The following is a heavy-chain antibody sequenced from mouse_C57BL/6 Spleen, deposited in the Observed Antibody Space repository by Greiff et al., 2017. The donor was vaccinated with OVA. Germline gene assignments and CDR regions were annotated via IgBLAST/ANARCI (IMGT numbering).Heavy chain of an antibody. CDR2: IDPEDGDT. D-gene: IGHD2-1*01. J-gene: IGHJ4*01. Sequence: VQLQQSGAELVRPGASVKLSCTASGFNIKDYYMHWVKQRPEQGLEWIGRIDPEDGDTEYAPKFQGKATMPADTSSNTAYLQLSSLTYEDTAVYYGTSYYGNYYYAMECWGQGTSVTVSS. CDR1: GFNIKDYY. V-gene: IGHV14-1*01. CDR3: TSYYGNYYYAMEC.